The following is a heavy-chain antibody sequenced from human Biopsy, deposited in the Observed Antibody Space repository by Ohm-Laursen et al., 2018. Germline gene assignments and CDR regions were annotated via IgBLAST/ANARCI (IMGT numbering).Heavy chain of an antibody. D-gene: IGHD3-22*01. Sequence: GSSVKVSCKASGGTFSSDIFAWVRQAPGQRPEWMGDVRPFFGTAQYAPKLQGRVSMTADKTTYTAYMELTSLTSEDTAVYFFARHYYDTSGYNWFDPWGQGTLVTVSS. CDR3: ARHYYDTSGYNWFDP. V-gene: IGHV1-69*06. J-gene: IGHJ5*02. CDR2: VRPFFGTA. CDR1: GGTFSSDI.